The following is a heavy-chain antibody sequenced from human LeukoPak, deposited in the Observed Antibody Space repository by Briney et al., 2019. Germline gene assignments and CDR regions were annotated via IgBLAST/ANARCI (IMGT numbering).Heavy chain of an antibody. Sequence: SETLSLTCTASGGSINSYYWSWIRQPPGKGLEWIGYIYYTGSSSYNPSLKSRVTISVDTSKNQFSLKLSSVTAADTAVYYCAEIAVAGEVIFDYWGQGTLVSVSS. J-gene: IGHJ4*02. CDR1: GGSINSYY. CDR2: IYYTGSS. D-gene: IGHD6-19*01. V-gene: IGHV4-59*12. CDR3: AEIAVAGEVIFDY.